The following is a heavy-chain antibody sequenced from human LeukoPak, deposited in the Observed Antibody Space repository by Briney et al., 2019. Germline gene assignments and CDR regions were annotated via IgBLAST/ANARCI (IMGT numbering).Heavy chain of an antibody. V-gene: IGHV3-23*01. D-gene: IGHD3-10*01. CDR1: GFTFSSYA. Sequence: GGSLRLSCAASGFTFSSYAMSWVRQAPGKGLEWVSAISGSDGSTYYADSVKGRFTISRDNSKNTLYLQMNSLRAEDTAVYYCAKGAILWFGELLGDFDYWGQGTLVTVSS. CDR3: AKGAILWFGELLGDFDY. CDR2: ISGSDGST. J-gene: IGHJ4*02.